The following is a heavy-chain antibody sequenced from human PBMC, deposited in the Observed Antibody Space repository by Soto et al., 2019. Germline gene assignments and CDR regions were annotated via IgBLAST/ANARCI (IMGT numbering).Heavy chain of an antibody. D-gene: IGHD3-16*01. CDR2: INHSGST. CDR1: GGSFSGYY. Sequence: SETLSLTCAVYGGSFSGYYWSWIRQPPGKGLEWIGEINHSGSTNYNPSLKSRVTISVDTSKNQFSLKLSSVTAADTAVYYCARGRRGDYIWGCQPHPGYFDYWGQGTLVTVSS. V-gene: IGHV4-34*01. CDR3: ARGRRGDYIWGCQPHPGYFDY. J-gene: IGHJ4*02.